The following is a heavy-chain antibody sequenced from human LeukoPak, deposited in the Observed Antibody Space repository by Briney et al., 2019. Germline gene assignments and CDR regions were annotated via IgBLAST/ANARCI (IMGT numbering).Heavy chain of an antibody. CDR1: GFTFSSYA. Sequence: GGSLRLSCAASGFTFSSYAMSWVRQAPGKGLEWVSAISGSGGSTYYADSVKGRFTISRDNAKNSLYLQMNSLRAEDTAVYYCATYRSYYYMDVWGKGTTVTVSS. CDR2: ISGSGGST. V-gene: IGHV3-23*01. D-gene: IGHD1-1*01. CDR3: ATYRSYYYMDV. J-gene: IGHJ6*03.